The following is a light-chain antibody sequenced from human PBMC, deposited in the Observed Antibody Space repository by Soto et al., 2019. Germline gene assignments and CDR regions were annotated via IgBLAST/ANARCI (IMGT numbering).Light chain of an antibody. CDR1: SSDVGGHNY. J-gene: IGLJ1*01. Sequence: QSALTQPASVSGSPGQSITVSCTGTSSDVGGHNYVSWFQQHPGQAPKLLIYEVTTRPSGVSTRFSGSKSGNTASLTISGLQAEDEADYHFSSYSSSGTLFVFGTGTKLTVL. CDR2: EVT. V-gene: IGLV2-14*01. CDR3: SSYSSSGTLFV.